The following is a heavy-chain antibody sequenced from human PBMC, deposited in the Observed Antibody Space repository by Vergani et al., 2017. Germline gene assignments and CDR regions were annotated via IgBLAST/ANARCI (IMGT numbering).Heavy chain of an antibody. CDR1: GSTFSSYA. Sequence: EVQLVESGGGLVQPGGSLRLSCAASGSTFSSYAMNWVRQAPGKGLEWVSYISRSSSTIYYADSVKGRFTISRDNAKNSLYLQMTSLRAEDTAVYFCARDVGSTDSFDSSGYERPYYFDYWGHGTLVTVSP. CDR3: ARDVGSTDSFDSSGYERPYYFDY. J-gene: IGHJ4*01. CDR2: ISRSSSTI. V-gene: IGHV3-48*01. D-gene: IGHD3-22*01.